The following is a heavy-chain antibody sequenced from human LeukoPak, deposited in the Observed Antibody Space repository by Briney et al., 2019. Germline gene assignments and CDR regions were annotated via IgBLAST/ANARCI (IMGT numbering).Heavy chain of an antibody. CDR2: IYYSGST. CDR1: GGSISSGGYS. Sequence: SETLSLTCAVSGGSISSGGYSWSWIRQPPGKGLEWIGYIYYSGSTYYNPSLKSRVTISVDTSKNQFSLKLSSVTAADTAVYYCARLTMVRGALNYFDYWGQGTLVTVSS. V-gene: IGHV4-30-2*03. J-gene: IGHJ4*02. D-gene: IGHD3-10*01. CDR3: ARLTMVRGALNYFDY.